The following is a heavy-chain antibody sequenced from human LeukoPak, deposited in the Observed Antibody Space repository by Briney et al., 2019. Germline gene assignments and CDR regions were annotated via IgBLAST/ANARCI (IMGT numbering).Heavy chain of an antibody. CDR2: INHSGST. Sequence: PSETLSLTCAVYGGSFSGYYWSWIRQPPGKGLEWIGEINHSGSTDYNPSLKSRVTISVDTSKNKFSLKLSSVTAADTAVYYCARGRISTGYYFFDYWGQGTLVTVSS. CDR3: ARGRISTGYYFFDY. D-gene: IGHD3-9*01. CDR1: GGSFSGYY. J-gene: IGHJ4*02. V-gene: IGHV4-34*01.